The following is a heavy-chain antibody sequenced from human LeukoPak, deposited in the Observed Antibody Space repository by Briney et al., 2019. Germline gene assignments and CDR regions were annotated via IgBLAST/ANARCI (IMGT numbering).Heavy chain of an antibody. V-gene: IGHV4-59*10. J-gene: IGHJ4*02. CDR3: ARNGLTYYYDSSGYDY. CDR1: GGSFSGYY. CDR2: IYTSGST. D-gene: IGHD3-22*01. Sequence: SETLSLTCAVYGGSFSGYYWSWIRQPAGKGLEWIGRIYTSGSTNYNPSLKSRVTISVDTSKNQFSLKLSSVTAADTAVYYCARNGLTYYYDSSGYDYWGQGTLVTVSS.